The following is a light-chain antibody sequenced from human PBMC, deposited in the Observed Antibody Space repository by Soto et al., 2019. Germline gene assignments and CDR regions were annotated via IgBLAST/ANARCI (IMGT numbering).Light chain of an antibody. Sequence: DIQITESPSTLSGSVSDKVTITCLASQTISSWLAWYQQKPGKAPKLLIYKASTLKSGVPSRFSGSGSGTEFTLTISSLQPDDFATYYCQHYNSYSEAFGQGTKVDIK. CDR1: QTISSW. J-gene: IGKJ1*01. CDR2: KAS. V-gene: IGKV1-5*03. CDR3: QHYNSYSEA.